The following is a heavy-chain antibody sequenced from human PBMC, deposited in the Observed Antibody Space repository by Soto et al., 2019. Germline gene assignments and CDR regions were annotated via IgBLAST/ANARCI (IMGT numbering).Heavy chain of an antibody. CDR3: AKTQTFNGYYGGFDA. CDR1: GFSFAGYA. Sequence: ESLRLSCAATGFSFAGYALTWVRQAAGKGLEWLSAVSGGGASTYYADSVRGRFSISRDVSGNMIYLQLNRLTAGDTATYYCAKTQTFNGYYGGFDAWGQGTRVTVSS. D-gene: IGHD3-3*01. V-gene: IGHV3-23*01. J-gene: IGHJ4*02. CDR2: VSGGGAST.